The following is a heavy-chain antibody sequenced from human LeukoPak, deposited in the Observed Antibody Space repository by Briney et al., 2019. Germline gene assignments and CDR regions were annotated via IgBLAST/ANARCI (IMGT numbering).Heavy chain of an antibody. D-gene: IGHD3-3*01. V-gene: IGHV1-18*01. CDR1: GYTFTSYG. Sequence: ASVKVSCKASGYTFTSYGISWVRQAPGQGLEWMGWISAYNGNTNYAQKFQGRVTMTRDTSTSTVYMELSSLRSEDTAVYYCARDLFETRVVSAPNLWYWGQGTLVTVSS. J-gene: IGHJ4*02. CDR3: ARDLFETRVVSAPNLWY. CDR2: ISAYNGNT.